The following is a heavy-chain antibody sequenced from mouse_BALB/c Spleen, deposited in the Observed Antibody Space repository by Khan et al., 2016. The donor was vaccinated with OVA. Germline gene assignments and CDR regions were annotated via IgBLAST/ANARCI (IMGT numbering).Heavy chain of an antibody. V-gene: IGHV14-1*02. CDR3: ARDGYSPWFAY. D-gene: IGHD2-3*01. CDR1: GFNIKDYY. J-gene: IGHJ3*01. Sequence: EVQLQQSGAELVRPGALVKLSCKASGFNIKDYYIHWVKQRPEQGLEWIGWIDPENGNTIYDPKFQGKASIAADTSSNTAYLQLSSLTSEDPAVYYCARDGYSPWFAYWGQGTLVTVAA. CDR2: IDPENGNT.